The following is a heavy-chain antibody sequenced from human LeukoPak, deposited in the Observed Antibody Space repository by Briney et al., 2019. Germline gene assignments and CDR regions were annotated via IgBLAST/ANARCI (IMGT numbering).Heavy chain of an antibody. Sequence: NPGGSLRLSCAASGFTFSSHSMTWVRQAPGKGLEWVSSISSSGNYIYCADSVKGRFTISRDNAKNSVSLQMNSLRAEDTAVYYCARALKPYGSSGTTYAFDIWGQGTMVTVSS. CDR3: ARALKPYGSSGTTYAFDI. CDR2: ISSSGNYI. CDR1: GFTFSSHS. D-gene: IGHD6-25*01. V-gene: IGHV3-21*06. J-gene: IGHJ3*02.